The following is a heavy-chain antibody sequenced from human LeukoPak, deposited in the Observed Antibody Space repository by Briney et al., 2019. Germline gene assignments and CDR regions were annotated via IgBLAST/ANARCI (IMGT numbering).Heavy chain of an antibody. D-gene: IGHD1-14*01. CDR3: AKGVEPLAANTLAY. CDR2: LYRDGNT. V-gene: IGHV3-53*01. Sequence: GGSLRLSCAASGFTVITNDMTWVRQAPGKGLEWVSVLYRDGNTKYADSVQGRFTISRDNSKNTLYLEMNSPSRDDTAVYYCAKGVEPLAANTLAYWGQGTLVTVSS. J-gene: IGHJ4*02. CDR1: GFTVITND.